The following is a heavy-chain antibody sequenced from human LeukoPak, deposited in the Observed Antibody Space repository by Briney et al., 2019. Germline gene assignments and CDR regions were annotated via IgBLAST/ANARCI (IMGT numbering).Heavy chain of an antibody. V-gene: IGHV4-34*01. CDR3: ARSARAAAGP. CDR1: AGSFSRYY. J-gene: IGHJ5*02. CDR2: INHSGST. Sequence: SETLSLTCAVYAGSFSRYYWSWIRQPPGKGLEWIGEINHSGSTNYNPSLKSRVTISVDTSKNQFSLKLSSVTAADTAVYYCARSARAAAGPWGQGTLVTVSS. D-gene: IGHD6-13*01.